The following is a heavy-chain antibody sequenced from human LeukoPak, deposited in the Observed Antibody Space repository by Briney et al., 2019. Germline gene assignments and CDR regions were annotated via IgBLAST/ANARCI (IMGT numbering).Heavy chain of an antibody. CDR2: ISGSGGST. D-gene: IGHD2/OR15-2a*01. CDR1: GFTFSSYA. Sequence: GGSLRLSCAASGFTFSSYAMSWVRQAPGKGLEWVSAISGSGGSTYYADSVKGRFTISRDNSNNTVFLQMTSLRAEDTAKYYCAKDLYSVTTFTLNFWGQGTLVTVSS. CDR3: AKDLYSVTTFTLNF. V-gene: IGHV3-23*01. J-gene: IGHJ4*02.